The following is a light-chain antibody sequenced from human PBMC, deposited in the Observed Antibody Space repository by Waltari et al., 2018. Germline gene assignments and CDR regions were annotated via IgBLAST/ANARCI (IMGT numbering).Light chain of an antibody. J-gene: IGKJ1*01. Sequence: EIVLTQSPGTLSLSPGETAPLSCRASQSFTRYLAWYQHKPGQAPRLLIYDASTRAAGIADRFSGSGFGTDFTLTISILEPEDSAVYYCQHYVRLPVTFGQGTKVEI. CDR2: DAS. CDR1: QSFTRY. V-gene: IGKV3-20*01. CDR3: QHYVRLPVT.